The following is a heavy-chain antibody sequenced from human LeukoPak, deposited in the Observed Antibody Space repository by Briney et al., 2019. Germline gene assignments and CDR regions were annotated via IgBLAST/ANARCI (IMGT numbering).Heavy chain of an antibody. D-gene: IGHD3-10*01. Sequence: GGSLRLSCAASGFTFGQYWMSWVRQAPGKGLEWVANIKHDGSEKQDGSEKNYVDSVKGQFTISRDNAKNSLYLQMNSLRAEDTAVYYCAGSGRGVDSFYFYMDVWGKGTTVTVSS. V-gene: IGHV3-7*01. CDR3: AGSGRGVDSFYFYMDV. CDR2: IKHDGSEKQDGSEK. CDR1: GFTFGQYW. J-gene: IGHJ6*03.